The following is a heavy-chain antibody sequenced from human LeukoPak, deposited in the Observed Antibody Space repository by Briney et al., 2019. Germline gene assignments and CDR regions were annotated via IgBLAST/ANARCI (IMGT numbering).Heavy chain of an antibody. CDR2: IKPDGSEK. J-gene: IGHJ4*02. V-gene: IGHV3-7*01. Sequence: GGSLRLSCAVSGFTSSSYWISWVRQAPGKGLEWVANIKPDGSEKYYADSVKGRFTISRDNAKNLLYFQMNSLRAEDTAVYYCARENVAALDYWGQGTLVTVSS. CDR3: ARENVAALDY. CDR1: GFTSSSYW. D-gene: IGHD6-13*01.